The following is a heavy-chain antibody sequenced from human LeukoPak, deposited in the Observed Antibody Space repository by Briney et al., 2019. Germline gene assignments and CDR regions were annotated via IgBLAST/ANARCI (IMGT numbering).Heavy chain of an antibody. J-gene: IGHJ4*02. CDR1: GYTFTDYY. D-gene: IGHD1-1*01. CDR2: INPNSGGS. CDR3: ARDKNWKPDY. Sequence: VASVKVSCKASGYTFTDYYMHWVRQAPGQGLEWMGRINPNSGGSNYAQEFQGRVTMTRDTSISTAYMELNRLRSDDTAVYYCARDKNWKPDYWGQGTLVTVSS. V-gene: IGHV1-2*06.